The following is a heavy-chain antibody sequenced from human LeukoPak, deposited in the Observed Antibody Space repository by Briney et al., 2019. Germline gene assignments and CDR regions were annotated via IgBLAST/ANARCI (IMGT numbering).Heavy chain of an antibody. J-gene: IGHJ5*02. D-gene: IGHD3-3*01. CDR1: GYSISSGYY. CDR3: ARLGSTIFGVVTNWFDP. CDR2: RYHSGST. V-gene: IGHV4-38-2*01. Sequence: SETLSLTCAVSGYSISSGYYWGWIRQPPGKGLEGIGSRYHSGSTYYNPSLKSRVTISVDTSKTQFSLKLSSVTAADTAVYYCARLGSTIFGVVTNWFDPWGQGTLVTVSS.